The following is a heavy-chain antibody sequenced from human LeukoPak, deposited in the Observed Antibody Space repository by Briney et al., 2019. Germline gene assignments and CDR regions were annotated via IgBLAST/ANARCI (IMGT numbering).Heavy chain of an antibody. V-gene: IGHV3-48*03. CDR3: AREQQLARDY. D-gene: IGHD6-13*01. CDR1: GFTFSSYE. J-gene: IGHJ4*02. Sequence: GGSLRLSCAASGFTFSSYEMNWVRQAPGKGLEWVSYISSSGSTIYYADSVKGRFTISRDNAKNSLYLQMNGLRAEDTAVYYCAREQQLARDYWGQGTLVTVSS. CDR2: ISSSGSTI.